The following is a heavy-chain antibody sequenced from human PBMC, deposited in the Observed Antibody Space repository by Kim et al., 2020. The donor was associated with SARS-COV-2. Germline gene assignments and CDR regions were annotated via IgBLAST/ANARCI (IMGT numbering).Heavy chain of an antibody. CDR3: AKGLLWFGEPGSGVDYGMDV. D-gene: IGHD3-10*01. V-gene: IGHV3-23*01. J-gene: IGHJ6*02. CDR2: ISGSGGST. CDR1: GFTFSSYA. Sequence: GGSLRLSCAASGFTFSSYAMSWVRQAPGKGLEWVSAISGSGGSTYYADSVKGRFTISRDNSKNTLYLQMNSLRAEDTAVYYCAKGLLWFGEPGSGVDYGMDVWGQGTTVTVSS.